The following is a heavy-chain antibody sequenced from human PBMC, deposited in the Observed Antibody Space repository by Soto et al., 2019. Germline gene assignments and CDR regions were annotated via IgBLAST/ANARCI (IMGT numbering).Heavy chain of an antibody. Sequence: SLRLSCAASGFTFSSYSMNWVRQAPGKGLEWVSSISSSSSYIYYADSVKGRFTISRDNAKNSLYLQMNSLRAEDTAVYYCASVVINGTYLDHWGQGTLVTVSS. CDR2: ISSSSSYI. CDR1: GFTFSSYS. CDR3: ASVVINGTYLDH. J-gene: IGHJ4*02. V-gene: IGHV3-21*01. D-gene: IGHD3-22*01.